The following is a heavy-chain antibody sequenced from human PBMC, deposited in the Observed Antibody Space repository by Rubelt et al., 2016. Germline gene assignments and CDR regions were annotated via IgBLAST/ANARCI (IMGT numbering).Heavy chain of an antibody. D-gene: IGHD2-15*01. Sequence: QISLKESGPTLVEPTQTLTLTRTVSGFSVTTDGVGVGWIRQPPGQALEWLAIVYWDDDKRHSPSLKSRLVITMDTSKNQVVLTMAIMDPVETGTDYCARSRRRGGCSGGAGYYVDFWGQGTLVGVSS. CDR2: VYWDDDK. V-gene: IGHV2-5*02. CDR3: ARSRRRGGCSGGAGYYVDF. J-gene: IGHJ4*02. CDR1: GFSVTTDGVG.